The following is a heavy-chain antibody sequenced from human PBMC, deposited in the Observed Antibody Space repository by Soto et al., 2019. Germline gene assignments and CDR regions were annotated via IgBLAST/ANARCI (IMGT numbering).Heavy chain of an antibody. CDR1: GYTFTSYY. Sequence: GASVKVSCTASGYTFTSYYMHCVRQAPGQGLEWMGIINPSGGSTSYAQKFQGRVTMTRDTSTSTVYMELSSLRSEDTAVYYCARVGCSGGSCYSETAGYYYYGMDVWGQGTTVTVSS. V-gene: IGHV1-46*01. CDR2: INPSGGST. J-gene: IGHJ6*02. D-gene: IGHD2-15*01. CDR3: ARVGCSGGSCYSETAGYYYYGMDV.